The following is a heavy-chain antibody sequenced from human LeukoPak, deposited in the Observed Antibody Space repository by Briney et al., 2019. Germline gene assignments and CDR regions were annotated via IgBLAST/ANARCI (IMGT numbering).Heavy chain of an antibody. Sequence: ASVKVSCKASGYTFTGYYIHWVRQAPGQGLEWMGWINPNSGGTNYAQKFQGRVTMTRDTSISTAYMELSRLRSDDTAVYYCARVTAVGDYPPYWFDPWGQGTLVTVSS. V-gene: IGHV1-2*02. CDR3: ARVTAVGDYPPYWFDP. CDR2: INPNSGGT. J-gene: IGHJ5*02. D-gene: IGHD4-17*01. CDR1: GYTFTGYY.